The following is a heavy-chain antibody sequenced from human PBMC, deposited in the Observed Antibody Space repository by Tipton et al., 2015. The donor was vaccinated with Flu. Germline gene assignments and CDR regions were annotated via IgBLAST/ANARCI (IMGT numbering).Heavy chain of an antibody. V-gene: IGHV1-2*02. D-gene: IGHD2-2*01. CDR3: AIPCDSTRCFAVRVWIKPLDY. J-gene: IGHJ4*02. CDR1: GYTFTGYN. Sequence: QSGAEVKKPGASVKVSCKASGYTFTGYNIHWVRQAPGQGLEWMGWINPKSGDTNYAQKFQGRVTMTRDTSISTAHMELNGLRSDDTAVYYCAIPCDSTRCFAVRVWIKPLDYWGQGTLVTVSS. CDR2: INPKSGDT.